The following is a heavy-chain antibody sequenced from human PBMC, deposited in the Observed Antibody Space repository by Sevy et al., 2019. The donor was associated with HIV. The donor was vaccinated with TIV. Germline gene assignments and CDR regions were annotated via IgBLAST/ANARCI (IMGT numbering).Heavy chain of an antibody. CDR3: ARDQHDYAGNLRTGWFDP. D-gene: IGHD4-17*01. V-gene: IGHV3-30-3*01. Sequence: GGSLRLSCAASGFTFSSYAMHWVRQAPGKGLEWVAVISYDGSNKYYADSVKGRFTISRDNSKNTLYLQVKSPRTEDTAVYYCARDQHDYAGNLRTGWFDPWDQGTLVTVSS. CDR2: ISYDGSNK. CDR1: GFTFSSYA. J-gene: IGHJ5*02.